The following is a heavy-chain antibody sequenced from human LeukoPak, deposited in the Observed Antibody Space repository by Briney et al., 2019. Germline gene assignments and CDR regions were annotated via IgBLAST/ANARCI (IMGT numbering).Heavy chain of an antibody. CDR1: GGSISSSSYY. V-gene: IGHV4-39*07. J-gene: IGHJ5*02. Sequence: SETLSLTCTVSGGSISSSSYYWGWIRQPPGKGLEWIGSIYYSGSTYYNPSLKSRITISVDTSKNQFSLRLRSVTAADTAMYYCARDLGSQMTTISDWFDPWGQGTLVTVSS. CDR2: IYYSGST. CDR3: ARDLGSQMTTISDWFDP. D-gene: IGHD2-21*02.